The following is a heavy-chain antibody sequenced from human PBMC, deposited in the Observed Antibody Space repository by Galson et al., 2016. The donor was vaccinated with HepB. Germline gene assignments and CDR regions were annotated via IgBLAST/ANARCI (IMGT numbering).Heavy chain of an antibody. Sequence: SLRLSCAASGFTFSDSAMHWVRQASGKGLEWVGRIRSKVNNYATAYAASVKGRFTISRDDSKNTAYLQMNSLKTEDTAVYYCAREYSWPGYSSSLDFWGQGTLVIVSA. D-gene: IGHD6-19*01. V-gene: IGHV3-73*01. CDR3: AREYSWPGYSSSLDF. J-gene: IGHJ4*02. CDR2: IRSKVNNYAT. CDR1: GFTFSDSA.